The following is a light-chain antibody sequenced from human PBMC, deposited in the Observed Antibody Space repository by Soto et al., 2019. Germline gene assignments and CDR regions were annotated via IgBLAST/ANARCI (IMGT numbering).Light chain of an antibody. CDR1: QSVSSN. Sequence: EIVMTQSPATLSVSPGERATLSCRASQSVSSNLAWYQQKPGQAPRLLIYGASPRATGIPARFSGSGSGTAFTLPISSLQSEDFAVYYCQQYNNWPPLTFGQGTRLEIK. J-gene: IGKJ5*01. CDR3: QQYNNWPPLT. V-gene: IGKV3-15*01. CDR2: GAS.